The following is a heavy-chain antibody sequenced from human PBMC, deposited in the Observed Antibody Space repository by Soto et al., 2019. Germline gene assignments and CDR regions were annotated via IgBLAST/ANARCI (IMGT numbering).Heavy chain of an antibody. CDR1: GGTFSRYT. J-gene: IGHJ4*02. D-gene: IGHD2-15*01. CDR2: IIPILGIA. Sequence: QVQLVQSGAEVKKPASSVKVSCKASGGTFSRYTISWVRQAPGQGLEWMGRIIPILGIANYAQKFQGRVTITADKTTSTAYMELSSLRTEDTAVYFCARGGYCSGGSCYSVLLYYFDYWGQGTLVTVSS. CDR3: ARGGYCSGGSCYSVLLYYFDY. V-gene: IGHV1-69*02.